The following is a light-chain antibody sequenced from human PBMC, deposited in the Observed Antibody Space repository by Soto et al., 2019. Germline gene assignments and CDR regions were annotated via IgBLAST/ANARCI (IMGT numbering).Light chain of an antibody. J-gene: IGKJ3*01. CDR1: QSVSSSY. CDR2: GAS. Sequence: EIVLTQSPGTLSLSPGERATLSCRASQSVSSSYLACYQQKPGQAPRLLIYGASSRATGIPDRFSGSGSGTAVSLSISRLEPEDFAVYYCHQFGNSPLFTFGPGTKVDVK. V-gene: IGKV3-20*01. CDR3: HQFGNSPLFT.